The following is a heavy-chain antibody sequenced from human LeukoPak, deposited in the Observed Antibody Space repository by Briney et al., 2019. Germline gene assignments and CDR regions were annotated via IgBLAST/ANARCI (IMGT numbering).Heavy chain of an antibody. Sequence: GGSLRLSCAPSGFTFSDYSMSWVRQAPGKGLEWVASISTVSTYTFYGDSVKGRFTISRDNAKNSLYLQMSYLTAEDTAVYYCARALGYSYGYAVDYWGQGTLVTVSS. J-gene: IGHJ4*02. D-gene: IGHD5-18*01. CDR1: GFTFSDYS. V-gene: IGHV3-21*06. CDR2: ISTVSTYT. CDR3: ARALGYSYGYAVDY.